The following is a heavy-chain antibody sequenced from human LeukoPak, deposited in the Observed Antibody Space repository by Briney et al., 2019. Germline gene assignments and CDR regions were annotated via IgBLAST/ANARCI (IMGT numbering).Heavy chain of an antibody. J-gene: IGHJ4*02. CDR1: GDTVSSNSAA. V-gene: IGHV6-1*01. D-gene: IGHD6-13*01. Sequence: SQTLSLTCAISGDTVSSNSAAWNWIRQSPSRGLEWLGRTYHRSKWYYDYAVSVNSRITITPDTSKNQFTLQLNSVTPEDTAVYYCARSSYSNSWYVDYSGQGTLVTVSS. CDR3: ARSSYSNSWYVDY. CDR2: TYHRSKWYY.